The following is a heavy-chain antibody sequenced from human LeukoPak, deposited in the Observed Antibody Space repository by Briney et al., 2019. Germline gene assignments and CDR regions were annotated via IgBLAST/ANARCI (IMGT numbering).Heavy chain of an antibody. D-gene: IGHD2-15*01. CDR3: ARDRTYCSGGSCKVKWSDY. V-gene: IGHV1-8*01. Sequence: ASVKVSCKASGYTFTSYDINWVRQATGQGLEWMGWMNPNSGNTGYAQKLQGRVTMTTDTSTSTAYMELRSLRSDDTAVYYCARDRTYCSGGSCKVKWSDYWGQGTLVTVSS. CDR1: GYTFTSYD. CDR2: MNPNSGNT. J-gene: IGHJ4*02.